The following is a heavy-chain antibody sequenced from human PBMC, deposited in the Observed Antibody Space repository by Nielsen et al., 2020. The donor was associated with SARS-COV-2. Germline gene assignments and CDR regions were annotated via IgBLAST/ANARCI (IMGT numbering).Heavy chain of an antibody. V-gene: IGHV4-59*08. Sequence: SETLSLTCTVSGGSIGSYYWSWIRQPPGKGPEWIGYIHYSGRTTYSPSLKSRVTISIDTSKNQFSLKLTSVTAADTAVYYCARPPDTWGQGTMVAVSS. J-gene: IGHJ3*01. CDR2: IHYSGRT. CDR3: ARPPDT. CDR1: GGSIGSYY.